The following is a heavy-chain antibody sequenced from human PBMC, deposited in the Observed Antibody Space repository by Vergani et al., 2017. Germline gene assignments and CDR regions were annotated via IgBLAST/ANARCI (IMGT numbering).Heavy chain of an antibody. D-gene: IGHD3-9*01. CDR3: ARQERYLGWFDP. Sequence: QVQLQESGPGLVKPSQTLSLPCTVSGGSISSGGYYWSWIRQHPGKGLDWIGYIYYSGITYYNPSLKSRVTISVDTSKNQFSLKLSSVTAADTAVYYCARQERYLGWFDPWGQGTLVTVSS. CDR2: IYYSGIT. J-gene: IGHJ5*02. V-gene: IGHV4-31*03. CDR1: GGSISSGGYY.